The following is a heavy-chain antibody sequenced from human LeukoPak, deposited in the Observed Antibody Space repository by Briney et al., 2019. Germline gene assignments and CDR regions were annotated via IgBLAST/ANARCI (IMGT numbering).Heavy chain of an antibody. CDR2: IWYDGSNK. J-gene: IGHJ4*02. V-gene: IGHV3-33*01. D-gene: IGHD3-9*01. CDR1: GFTFSSYG. Sequence: PGGSLRLSCAASGFTFSSYGMHWVRQAPGKGLEWVAVIWYDGSNKYYADSVKGRFTIPRDNSKNTLYLQMNSLRAEDTAVYYCARDAGRYFDWLGYWGQGTLVTVSS. CDR3: ARDAGRYFDWLGY.